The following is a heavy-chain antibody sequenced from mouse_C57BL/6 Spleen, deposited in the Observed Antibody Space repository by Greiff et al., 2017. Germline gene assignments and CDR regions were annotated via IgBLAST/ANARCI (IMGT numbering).Heavy chain of an antibody. D-gene: IGHD1-1*01. CDR3: GSTVVAPHWYFDV. CDR1: GYTFTSYW. CDR2: IYPGNSDT. V-gene: IGHV1-5*01. Sequence: EVQLQQSGTVLARPGASVKMSCKTSGYTFTSYWMHWVKQRPGQGLEWIGAIYPGNSDTSYNQKFKGKAKLTAVTSASTAYMELSSLTNEDSAVYYCGSTVVAPHWYFDVWGTGTTVTVSS. J-gene: IGHJ1*03.